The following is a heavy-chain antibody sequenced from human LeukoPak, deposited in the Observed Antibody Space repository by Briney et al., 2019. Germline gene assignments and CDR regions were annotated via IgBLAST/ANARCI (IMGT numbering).Heavy chain of an antibody. CDR2: ISGYNGKT. J-gene: IGHJ4*02. CDR3: ARETGIAVAGTGDFDY. D-gene: IGHD6-13*01. Sequence: MGWISGYNGKTNYAQKLQGRVTMTTDTSTSTAYMELRSLRSDDTAVYYCARETGIAVAGTGDFDYWGQGTLVTVSS. V-gene: IGHV1-18*01.